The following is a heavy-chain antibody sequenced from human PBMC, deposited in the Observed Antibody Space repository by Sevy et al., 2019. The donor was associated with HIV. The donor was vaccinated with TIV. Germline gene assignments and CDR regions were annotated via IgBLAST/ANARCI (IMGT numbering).Heavy chain of an antibody. Sequence: GGSLRLSCAASGFNINTYWMNWVRQAPGKGLEWVANIKYDGSEIYYVDSVRCRFTISKDNARNLVYLQMNSLRAEDTALYYCVRAIVIEGSFWGQGTLVTVSS. V-gene: IGHV3-7*01. CDR1: GFNINTYW. D-gene: IGHD2-2*01. CDR2: IKYDGSEI. CDR3: VRAIVIEGSF. J-gene: IGHJ4*02.